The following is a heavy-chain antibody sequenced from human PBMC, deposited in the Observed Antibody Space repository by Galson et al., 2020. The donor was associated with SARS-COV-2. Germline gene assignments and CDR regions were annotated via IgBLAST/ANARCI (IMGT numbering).Heavy chain of an antibody. D-gene: IGHD2-8*02. J-gene: IGHJ3*01. CDR1: VYSFTYRF. CDR2: ITSFNGKT. CDR3: TTPVCPGGVCYEHAGFDV. V-gene: IGHV1-45*02. Sequence: SVKVSCKASVYSFTYRFLHWVRQAPGLAPEWMGWITSFNGKTNYAQNFQDRVTITSDRSLNTAYMELTSLKSEDTAMYYCTTPVCPGGVCYEHAGFDVWGRGTMVTVSS.